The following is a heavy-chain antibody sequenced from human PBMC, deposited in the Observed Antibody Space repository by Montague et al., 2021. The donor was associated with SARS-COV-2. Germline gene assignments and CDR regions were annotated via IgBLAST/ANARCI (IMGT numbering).Heavy chain of an antibody. V-gene: IGHV4-59*01. Sequence: SETLSLTCTVSGGSISSYYWSWTRQPPGKGLEWIGYIYYSGSTNYNPSLKSRVTISVDTSKNQFSLKLSSVTAADTAAYYCARRGLGYCSGGSCPNAFDIWGQGTMVTVSS. CDR3: ARRGLGYCSGGSCPNAFDI. CDR1: GGSISSYY. J-gene: IGHJ3*02. CDR2: IYYSGST. D-gene: IGHD2-15*01.